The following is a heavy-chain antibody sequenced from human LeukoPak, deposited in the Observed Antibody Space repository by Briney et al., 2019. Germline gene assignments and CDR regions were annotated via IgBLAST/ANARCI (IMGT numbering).Heavy chain of an antibody. Sequence: ASVKVSCKASGGTFSSYAISWVRQAPGQGLEWMGGIIPIFGTANYAQKFQGRVTITADESTSTAYMELSSLRSEDTAVYYCARTYYPTYSSWYGVGEGDAFDIWGQGTMVAVSS. J-gene: IGHJ3*02. CDR3: ARTYYPTYSSWYGVGEGDAFDI. V-gene: IGHV1-69*01. D-gene: IGHD6-13*01. CDR1: GGTFSSYA. CDR2: IIPIFGTA.